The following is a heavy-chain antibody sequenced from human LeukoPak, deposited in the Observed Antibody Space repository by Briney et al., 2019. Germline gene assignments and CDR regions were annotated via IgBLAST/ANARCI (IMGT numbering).Heavy chain of an antibody. CDR2: ISSTSSYI. V-gene: IGHV3-21*04. D-gene: IGHD3-10*01. CDR3: AKDRSLYGSGLLFDP. Sequence: GGSLRLSCAASGFTFSSYSMNWVRQAPGKGLEWVSSISSTSSYIYYADSLKGRFTISRDNAKNSLYLQMNSLRAEDTALYYCAKDRSLYGSGLLFDPWGQGTLVTVSS. J-gene: IGHJ5*02. CDR1: GFTFSSYS.